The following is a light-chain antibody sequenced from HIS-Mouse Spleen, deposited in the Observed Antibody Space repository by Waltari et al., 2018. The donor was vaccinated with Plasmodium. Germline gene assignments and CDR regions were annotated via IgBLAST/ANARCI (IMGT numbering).Light chain of an antibody. V-gene: IGKV1-5*03. CDR1: QSISSW. CDR3: QQYNSYSWT. Sequence: DIQMTHSPSTLSASVGDRVTITCRASQSISSWLAWYQQKPGKAPKLLIYKASSLESGVPSRFSGSGSVTEFTLTISSLQPDDFATYYCQQYNSYSWTFGQGTKVEIK. J-gene: IGKJ1*01. CDR2: KAS.